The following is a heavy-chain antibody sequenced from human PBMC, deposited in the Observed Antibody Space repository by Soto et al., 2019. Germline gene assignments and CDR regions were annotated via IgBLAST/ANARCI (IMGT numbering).Heavy chain of an antibody. CDR1: GITFNSYA. D-gene: IGHD3-10*01. Sequence: QVQLVESGGGVVQPGRCLRISCAASGITFNSYAMQWVRQAPGKGLEWVAVISYDGSNKYYADSVKGRFTISRDNSKNTLYLQMNSLRAEDTAVYYCARPDYGSGSYPDYWGQGTLVTVSS. J-gene: IGHJ4*02. V-gene: IGHV3-30-3*01. CDR2: ISYDGSNK. CDR3: ARPDYGSGSYPDY.